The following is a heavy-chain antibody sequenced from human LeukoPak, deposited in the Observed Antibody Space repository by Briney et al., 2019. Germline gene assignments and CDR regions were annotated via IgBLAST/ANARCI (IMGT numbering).Heavy chain of an antibody. D-gene: IGHD5-24*01. Sequence: SGGSLRLSCAASGFTFSTYAMSWVRQAPGKGLEWVSVIGSGGGVTHYADSVEGRFTISRDNSKNTLFLQVNSLRAEDTAVYYCAKVRSMAANPSYFDSWGQGTLVTVSS. CDR3: AKVRSMAANPSYFDS. V-gene: IGHV3-23*01. CDR1: GFTFSTYA. CDR2: IGSGGGVT. J-gene: IGHJ4*02.